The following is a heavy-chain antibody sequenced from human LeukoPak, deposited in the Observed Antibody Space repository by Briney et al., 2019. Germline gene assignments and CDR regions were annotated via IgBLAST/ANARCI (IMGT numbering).Heavy chain of an antibody. J-gene: IGHJ1*01. CDR1: GFTFSSYA. CDR3: AKGPGAVVQTGYFQH. D-gene: IGHD6-19*01. V-gene: IGHV3-23*01. Sequence: GGSLRLSCAASGFTFSSYAMSWVRQAPGKGLEWVSAISGSGGSTYYADSVKGRFTTSRDNSKNTLYLQMNSLRAEDTAVYYCAKGPGAVVQTGYFQHWGQGTLVTVSS. CDR2: ISGSGGST.